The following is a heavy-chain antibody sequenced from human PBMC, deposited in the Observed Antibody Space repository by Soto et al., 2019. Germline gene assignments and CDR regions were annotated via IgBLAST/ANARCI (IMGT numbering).Heavy chain of an antibody. CDR3: ARAMEAYFTYFDY. J-gene: IGHJ4*02. D-gene: IGHD1-26*01. V-gene: IGHV4-31*03. CDR1: GGSISSGGYY. CDR2: IYYSGST. Sequence: SETLSLTCTVSGGSISSGGYYWSWIRQHPGKGLEWIGYIYYSGSTYYNPSLKSRVTVSVDTSKNQFSLKLSSVTAADTAVYYCARAMEAYFTYFDYWGQGTLVNVSS.